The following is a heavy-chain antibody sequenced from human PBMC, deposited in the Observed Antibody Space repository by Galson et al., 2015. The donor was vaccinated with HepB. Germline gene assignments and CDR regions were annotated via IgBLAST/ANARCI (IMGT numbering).Heavy chain of an antibody. CDR1: GFTFSSYS. Sequence: SLRLSCAASGFTFSSYSMNWVRQAPGKGLEWVSYISSSSSTIYYADSVKGRFTISRDNAKNSLYLQMNSLRAEDTAVYYCARDWLGYYDFWSGRLRVPFDIWGQGTMVTVSS. CDR3: ARDWLGYYDFWSGRLRVPFDI. V-gene: IGHV3-48*01. D-gene: IGHD3-3*01. CDR2: ISSSSSTI. J-gene: IGHJ3*02.